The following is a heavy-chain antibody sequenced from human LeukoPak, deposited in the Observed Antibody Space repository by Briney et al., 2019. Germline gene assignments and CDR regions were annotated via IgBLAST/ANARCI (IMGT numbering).Heavy chain of an antibody. CDR2: IYYSGST. J-gene: IGHJ5*02. V-gene: IGHV4-39*01. D-gene: IGHD6-6*01. CDR1: GGSISSSSYY. Sequence: SETLSLTCTVSGGSISSSSYYWGWIRQPPGKGLEWIGSIYYSGSTYYNPSLKSRVTISVDTSKNQFSLKLSSVTAADTAVYCCARLSIAAERIDPWGQGTLVTVSS. CDR3: ARLSIAAERIDP.